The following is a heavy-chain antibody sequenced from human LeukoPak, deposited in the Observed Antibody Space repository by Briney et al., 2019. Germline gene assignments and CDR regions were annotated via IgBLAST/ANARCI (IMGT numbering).Heavy chain of an antibody. Sequence: GGSLRLSCAASGSTFSSYEMNWVRQAPGKGLEWVSCISGSGSAKYYADSVKGRFTISRDNAKNSLFLQMNSLRAEDTAVYYCARSRLNDYWGQGTLVTVSS. CDR2: ISGSGSAK. V-gene: IGHV3-48*03. CDR1: GSTFSSYE. J-gene: IGHJ4*02. CDR3: ARSRLNDY. D-gene: IGHD3-22*01.